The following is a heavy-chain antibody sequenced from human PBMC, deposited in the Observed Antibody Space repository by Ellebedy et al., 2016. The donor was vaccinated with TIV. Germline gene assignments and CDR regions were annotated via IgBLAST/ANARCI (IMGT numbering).Heavy chain of an antibody. CDR1: GGIFSSHG. J-gene: IGHJ4*02. V-gene: IGHV1-69*13. D-gene: IGHD3-10*01. CDR3: ATYGSGSYASFDY. CDR2: IIPIFGTA. Sequence: ASVKVSCKASGGIFSSHGIRWVRQAPGQGLEWMGGIIPIFGTANYAQNFQGRVTITADEPTTTAFLELSSLRSEDTAIYYCATYGSGSYASFDYWGQGTLVTVSS.